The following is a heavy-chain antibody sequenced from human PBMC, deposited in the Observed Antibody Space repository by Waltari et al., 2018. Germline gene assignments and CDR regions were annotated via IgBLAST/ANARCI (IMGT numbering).Heavy chain of an antibody. CDR1: GYSFGSFD. CDR2: IYPGDSDT. J-gene: IGHJ6*02. Sequence: EVQLVQSGAEVKKSGESLKISCKSSGYSFGSFDNAWVRPMPGKGLEWMGIIYPGDSDTRYSPSFQGQVTISVDRSINTAYLQWGSLKATDTAMYYCARLRQPASYYYGMDVWGQGTTITVSS. V-gene: IGHV5-51*01. D-gene: IGHD1-1*01. CDR3: ARLRQPASYYYGMDV.